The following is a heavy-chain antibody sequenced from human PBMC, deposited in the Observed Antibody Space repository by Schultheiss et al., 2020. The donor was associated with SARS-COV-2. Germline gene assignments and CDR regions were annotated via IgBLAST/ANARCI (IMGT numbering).Heavy chain of an antibody. J-gene: IGHJ4*02. V-gene: IGHV4-4*07. Sequence: GSLRLSCTVSGGSISSYYWSWIRQPAGKGLEWIGRIYSSGSTIYNPSLKSRVTMSVDTSKNQFSLKLTSVTAADTAVYYCAREGSSSSPHFDYWGQGTLVTVSS. CDR3: AREGSSSSPHFDY. D-gene: IGHD6-6*01. CDR2: IYSSGST. CDR1: GGSISSYY.